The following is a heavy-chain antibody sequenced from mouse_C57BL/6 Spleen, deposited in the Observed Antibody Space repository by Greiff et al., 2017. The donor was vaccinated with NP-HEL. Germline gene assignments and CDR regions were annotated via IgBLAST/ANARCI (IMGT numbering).Heavy chain of an antibody. CDR2: IYPGDGDT. D-gene: IGHD1-1*01. CDR1: GYAFSSSW. V-gene: IGHV1-82*01. CDR3: AREVYAYGSSAFDY. Sequence: QVQLQQSGPELVKPGASVKISCKASGYAFSSSWMNWVKQRPGKGLEWIGRIYPGDGDTNYNGKFKGKATLTADKSSSTAYMQLSSLTSEDSAVYFCAREVYAYGSSAFDYWGQGTTLTVSS. J-gene: IGHJ2*01.